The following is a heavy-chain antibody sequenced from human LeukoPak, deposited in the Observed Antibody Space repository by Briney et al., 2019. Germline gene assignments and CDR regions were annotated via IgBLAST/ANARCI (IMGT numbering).Heavy chain of an antibody. D-gene: IGHD6-13*01. V-gene: IGHV3-23*01. CDR2: ITSGGRT. CDR3: AKGVSYSSSWYPDY. Sequence: GGSLRLSCAASGFTFSTYGMTWVRQAPGKGLEWVSGITSGGRTYYADSVKGRFTISRDNSKNTLYVQMNSLRAEDTAVYYCAKGVSYSSSWYPDYWGQGTLVTVSS. CDR1: GFTFSTYG. J-gene: IGHJ4*02.